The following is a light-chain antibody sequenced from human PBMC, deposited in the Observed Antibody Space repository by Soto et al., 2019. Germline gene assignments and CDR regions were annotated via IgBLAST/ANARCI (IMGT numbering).Light chain of an antibody. CDR1: SSNIGSNY. CDR3: AAWDDSLSGPV. V-gene: IGLV1-47*01. CDR2: RNN. J-gene: IGLJ2*01. Sequence: QPVLTQPPSASGTPGQRVTISCSGSSSNIGSNYVYWYRQLPGTAPKLLIYRNNQRPSGVPDRFSGSKSGTSASLAISGLQSEDEADYYCAAWDDSLSGPVFGGGTKLTVL.